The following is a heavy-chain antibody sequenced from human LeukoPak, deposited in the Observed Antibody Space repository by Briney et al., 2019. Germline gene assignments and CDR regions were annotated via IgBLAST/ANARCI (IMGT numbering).Heavy chain of an antibody. CDR1: GGSFSGYY. D-gene: IGHD3-10*01. Sequence: SETLSLTCAVYGGSFSGYYWSWIRQPPGKGLEWIGEINHSGSTNYNPSLKSRVTISVDTSKNQFSLKLSSVTAADTAVYYCARNRQLDYWGQGALVTVSS. J-gene: IGHJ4*02. V-gene: IGHV4-34*01. CDR3: ARNRQLDY. CDR2: INHSGST.